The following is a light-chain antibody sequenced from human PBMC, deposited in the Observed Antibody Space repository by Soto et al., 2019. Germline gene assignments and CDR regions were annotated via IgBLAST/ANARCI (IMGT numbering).Light chain of an antibody. J-gene: IGLJ3*02. CDR2: DNN. CDR3: GPWDSSLSGV. V-gene: IGLV1-51*01. CDR1: SSNIGNNY. Sequence: QSVLTQPPSVSAAPGQTVTISCSGSSSNIGNNYVSWYQQLPGTAPKLLIYDNNKRPSGIPDRFSGSKSGTSATLGITGLQTGDEADYYCGPWDSSLSGVFGGGTKLTVL.